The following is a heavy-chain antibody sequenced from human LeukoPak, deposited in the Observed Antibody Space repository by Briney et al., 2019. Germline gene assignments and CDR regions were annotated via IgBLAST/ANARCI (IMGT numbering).Heavy chain of an antibody. D-gene: IGHD3-22*01. CDR3: ARVVVITSPGYNWFDP. V-gene: IGHV4-61*02. Sequence: SQTLSLTCTVSGGSISSGSYYWSWIRQPAGKGLEWIGRIYTSGSTNYNPSLKSRVTISVDTSKNQFSLKLSSVTAADTAVYYCARVVVITSPGYNWFDPWGQGTLVTVSS. CDR2: IYTSGST. CDR1: GGSISSGSYY. J-gene: IGHJ5*02.